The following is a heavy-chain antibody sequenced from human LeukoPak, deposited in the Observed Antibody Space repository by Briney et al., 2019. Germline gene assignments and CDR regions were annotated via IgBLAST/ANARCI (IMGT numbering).Heavy chain of an antibody. CDR1: GFTFSRYP. V-gene: IGHV3-30-3*01. J-gene: IGHJ3*02. CDR2: ISYDGSNK. D-gene: IGHD3-3*01. CDR3: ARVRGAFDI. Sequence: GGSLRLSCAASGFTFSRYPMHWVRQAPGKGLEWVAVISYDGSNKYYADSVKGRFTISRDNSKNTLYLQMNSLRAEDTAVYYCARVRGAFDIWGQGTMVTVSS.